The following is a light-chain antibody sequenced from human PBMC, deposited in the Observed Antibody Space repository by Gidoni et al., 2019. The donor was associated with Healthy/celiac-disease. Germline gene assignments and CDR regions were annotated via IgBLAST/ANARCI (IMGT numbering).Light chain of an antibody. CDR2: AAS. CDR1: QRISSY. CDR3: QQSYSTPPT. V-gene: IGKV1-39*01. J-gene: IGKJ4*01. Sequence: DIQMTQSPSSLYASVGDRVTITCRASQRISSYLNWYQQKPGKAPKLLIYAASSLQSGVPSRFSGSVSGTDFTLTISSLQPEDFATYYCQQSYSTPPTFGGGTKVEIK.